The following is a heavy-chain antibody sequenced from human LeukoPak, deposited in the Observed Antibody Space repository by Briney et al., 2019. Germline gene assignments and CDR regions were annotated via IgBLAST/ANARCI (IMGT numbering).Heavy chain of an antibody. Sequence: GGSLRLSCAASGLIFSDHYMDWVRKAPGKGLEWVGHIRKKAHSYTTEYAASVKGRFTISRDDSKNSLYLQMNSLKTEDTAVYYCARVSPIGVYYFDYWGQGALVTVSS. CDR3: ARVSPIGVYYFDY. J-gene: IGHJ4*02. CDR2: IRKKAHSYTT. CDR1: GLIFSDHY. V-gene: IGHV3-72*01. D-gene: IGHD5/OR15-5a*01.